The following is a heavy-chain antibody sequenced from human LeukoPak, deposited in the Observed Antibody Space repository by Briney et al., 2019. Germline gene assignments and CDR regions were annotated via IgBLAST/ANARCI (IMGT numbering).Heavy chain of an antibody. J-gene: IGHJ4*02. D-gene: IGHD3-22*01. CDR1: GFTFSNAW. CDR2: IKSKTDGGTT. Sequence: GGSLRLSCAASGFTFSNAWMSWVREAPGKGLEWVGRIKSKTDGGTTDYAAPVKGRFTISRDNSKNTLYLQMNSLRAEDTAVYYCAKGADYYDSSVDYWGQGTLVTVSS. V-gene: IGHV3-15*01. CDR3: AKGADYYDSSVDY.